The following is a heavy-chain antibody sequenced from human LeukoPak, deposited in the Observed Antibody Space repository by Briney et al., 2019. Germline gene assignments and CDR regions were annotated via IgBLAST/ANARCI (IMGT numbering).Heavy chain of an antibody. Sequence: GGSLRLSCAASGFTFSYYAMNWVRQVPGKGLEWVSTLSGSGGSTYYANSVKGRFTISRDNSKNTLYLQMDSLRAEDTAVYYCAKKGYCSDTSCNNGFDYWGQGTLVTVSS. CDR3: AKKGYCSDTSCNNGFDY. V-gene: IGHV3-23*01. CDR2: LSGSGGST. CDR1: GFTFSYYA. D-gene: IGHD2-2*01. J-gene: IGHJ4*02.